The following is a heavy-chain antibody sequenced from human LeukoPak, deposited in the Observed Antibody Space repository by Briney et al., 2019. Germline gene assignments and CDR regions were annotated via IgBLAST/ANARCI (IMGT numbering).Heavy chain of an antibody. CDR1: GFTFSSYG. J-gene: IGHJ4*02. V-gene: IGHV3-33*06. Sequence: GGSLRLSCAASGFTFSSYGMHWVRQAPGKGLEWVAVIWYDGGNKYYADSVKGRSTISRDNSKNTLYLQMNSLRAEDTAVYYCAKDMVRGVIINLFDYWGQGTLVTVSS. CDR3: AKDMVRGVIINLFDY. CDR2: IWYDGGNK. D-gene: IGHD3-10*01.